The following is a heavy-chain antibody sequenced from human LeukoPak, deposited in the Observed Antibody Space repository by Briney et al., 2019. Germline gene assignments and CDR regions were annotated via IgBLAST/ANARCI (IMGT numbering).Heavy chain of an antibody. Sequence: GGSLRLSCAASGFTVSSNYMSWVRQAPGKGLEWVSVIYSGGSTYYADSVKGRFTISRDNSKNTLYLQMNSLRAEDTAVYYCARDYYDILTGYDNWFDPWGQGTLVTVSS. V-gene: IGHV3-53*05. CDR3: ARDYYDILTGYDNWFDP. CDR2: IYSGGST. CDR1: GFTVSSNY. J-gene: IGHJ5*02. D-gene: IGHD3-9*01.